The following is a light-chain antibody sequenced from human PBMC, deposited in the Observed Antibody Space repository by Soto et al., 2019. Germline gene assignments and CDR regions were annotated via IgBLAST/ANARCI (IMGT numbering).Light chain of an antibody. J-gene: IGKJ1*01. V-gene: IGKV3-15*01. Sequence: EIVMTQSPATLSVSPGERATLSCRASQSLSGNLAWYQQKPGQAPRLLIFGASTRATGIPATFSGSGSGTEFTLTISSLQSEGSAVYYRQQYNKWPPTFGQGTKVEIK. CDR3: QQYNKWPPT. CDR2: GAS. CDR1: QSLSGN.